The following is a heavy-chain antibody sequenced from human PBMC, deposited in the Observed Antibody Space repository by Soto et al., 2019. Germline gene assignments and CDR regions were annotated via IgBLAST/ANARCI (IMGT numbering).Heavy chain of an antibody. J-gene: IGHJ4*02. CDR1: GLTFSSYG. Sequence: GGSLSLSCAASGLTFSSYGMHWVRQAPGKGLEWVAVIWYDGSNKYYADSVKGRFTISRDNSKNTLYLQMNSLRAEDTAVYYCARDLQTGTFDYWGQGTLVTVSS. V-gene: IGHV3-33*01. CDR3: ARDLQTGTFDY. D-gene: IGHD7-27*01. CDR2: IWYDGSNK.